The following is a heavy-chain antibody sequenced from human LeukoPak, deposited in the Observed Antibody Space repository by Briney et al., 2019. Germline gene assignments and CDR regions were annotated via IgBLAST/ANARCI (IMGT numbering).Heavy chain of an antibody. D-gene: IGHD3-22*01. CDR3: ARAQYYFDSSGDY. V-gene: IGHV1-46*03. J-gene: IGHJ4*02. CDR2: INPTGGST. Sequence: ASVKVSCKASGYTFTSYYMHWVRQAPGQGLEWMGIINPTGGSTNYAQKLQGRVTMTRDTSTSTVYMELSSLRPEDTAVYYCARAQYYFDSSGDYWGQGTLVTVSS. CDR1: GYTFTSYY.